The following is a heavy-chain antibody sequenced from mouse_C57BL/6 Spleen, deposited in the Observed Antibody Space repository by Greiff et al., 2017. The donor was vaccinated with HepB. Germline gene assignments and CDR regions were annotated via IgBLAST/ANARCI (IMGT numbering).Heavy chain of an antibody. J-gene: IGHJ1*03. CDR2: IDPSDSET. V-gene: IGHV1-52*01. CDR3: ARRYYGYFDD. Sequence: QVQLQQPGAELVRPGSSVKLSCKASGYTFTSYWMHWVKQRPIKGLEWIGNIDPSDSETHYNQKFKDKATLTVDKSSSTAYMQLSSLTSEDSAVSYCARRYYGYFDDWGTGTTVTVSS. CDR1: GYTFTSYW.